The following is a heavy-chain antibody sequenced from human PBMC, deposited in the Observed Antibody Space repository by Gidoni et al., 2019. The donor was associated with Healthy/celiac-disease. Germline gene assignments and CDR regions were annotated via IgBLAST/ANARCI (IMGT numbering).Heavy chain of an antibody. CDR3: ARDSLQWLGFDY. V-gene: IGHV3-33*08. CDR2: IWYDGSNK. CDR1: GFTFSSYG. D-gene: IGHD6-19*01. Sequence: QVQLVESGGGVVPPGRSLTLACAAPGFTFSSYGMHWVRQAPGKGLELVAVIWYDGSNKYYADSVKGRFTISRDNSKNTLYLQMNSLRAEDTAVYYCARDSLQWLGFDYWGQGTLVTVSS. J-gene: IGHJ4*02.